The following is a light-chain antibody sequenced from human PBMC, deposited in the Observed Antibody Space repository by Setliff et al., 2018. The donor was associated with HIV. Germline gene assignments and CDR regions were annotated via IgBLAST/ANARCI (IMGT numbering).Light chain of an antibody. J-gene: IGLJ1*01. CDR3: SSYTSSDTPYV. CDR2: GVT. V-gene: IGLV2-14*01. CDR1: SSDVGDYNY. Sequence: QSVLAQPASVSGSPGQSIAISCTGASSDVGDYNYFSWYQQHPGKAPKLMIYGVTNRPSGISNRFSGSKSGDTASLTISGLQAEDEADYYCSSYTSSDTPYVFGTGTQRTVL.